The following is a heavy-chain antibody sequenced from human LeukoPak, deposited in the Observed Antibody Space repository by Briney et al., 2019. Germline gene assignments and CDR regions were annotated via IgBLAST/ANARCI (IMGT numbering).Heavy chain of an antibody. J-gene: IGHJ3*02. D-gene: IGHD2-15*01. Sequence: GGSLRLSCAASGFTFSSYAMSWVRQAPGKGLEWVAVISYDGSNKYYADSVKGRFTISRDNSKNTLYLQMNSLRAEDTAVYYCAKVLNPFYCSGGSCYSDAFDIWGQGTMVTVSS. CDR2: ISYDGSNK. V-gene: IGHV3-30*18. CDR1: GFTFSSYA. CDR3: AKVLNPFYCSGGSCYSDAFDI.